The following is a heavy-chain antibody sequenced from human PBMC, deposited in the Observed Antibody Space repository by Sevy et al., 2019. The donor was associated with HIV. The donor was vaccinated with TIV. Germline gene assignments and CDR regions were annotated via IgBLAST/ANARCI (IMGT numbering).Heavy chain of an antibody. CDR1: GFSLATSGVG. D-gene: IGHD2-8*01. J-gene: IGHJ4*02. CDR2: IYWDDDK. V-gene: IGHV2-5*02. Sequence: SGPTLVKPTQTLTLTCTLSGFSLATSGVGVGWIRQPPGKALEWLALIYWDDDKRYSPSLKSRLTITKDSSQNQVVLTMTNMDPVDTATYYCAHRRDDTVVMVYGDFDYWGQGALVTVSS. CDR3: AHRRDDTVVMVYGDFDY.